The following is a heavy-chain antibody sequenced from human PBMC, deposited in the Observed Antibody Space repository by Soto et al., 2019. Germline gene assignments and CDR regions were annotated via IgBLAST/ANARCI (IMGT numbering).Heavy chain of an antibody. CDR1: GYTFIHYY. CDR2: INPNGGST. J-gene: IGHJ4*02. V-gene: IGHV1-46*01. D-gene: IGHD2-21*01. Sequence: QVQLVQSGAEVKKPGASVKISCKASGYTFIHYYIHWVRQAPGQGLEWMAIINPNGGSTNYAQHFQGRVTVTRDTSTTTLSMELNSLASDDTAVYFCARSLLQGDFWGQGTLVTVSS. CDR3: ARSLLQGDF.